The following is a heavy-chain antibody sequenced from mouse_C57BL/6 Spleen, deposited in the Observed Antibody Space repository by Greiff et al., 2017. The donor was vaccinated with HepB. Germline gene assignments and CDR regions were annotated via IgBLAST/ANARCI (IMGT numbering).Heavy chain of an antibody. V-gene: IGHV1-81*01. CDR3: ASGTEGFAY. Sequence: VMLVESGAELARPGASVKLSCKASGYTFTSYGISWVKQRTGQGLEWIGEIYPRSGNTYYNEKFKGKATLTADKSSSTAYMELRSLTSEDSAVYFCASGTEGFAYWGQGTLVTVSA. CDR1: GYTFTSYG. J-gene: IGHJ3*01. CDR2: IYPRSGNT. D-gene: IGHD2-14*01.